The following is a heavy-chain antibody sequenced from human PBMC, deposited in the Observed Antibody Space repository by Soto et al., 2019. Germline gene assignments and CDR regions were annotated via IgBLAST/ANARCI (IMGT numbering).Heavy chain of an antibody. CDR2: IYYSGST. Sequence: SETLSLTCTVSGGSISSYYWSWIRQPPGKGLEWIGYIYYSGSTNYNPSLKSRVTISVDTSKNQFSLKLSSVTAADTAVYYCARVGREYYDFWSGYYTGILPTQYYYYMDVWGKGTTVTVSS. D-gene: IGHD3-3*01. V-gene: IGHV4-59*01. CDR1: GGSISSYY. J-gene: IGHJ6*03. CDR3: ARVGREYYDFWSGYYTGILPTQYYYYMDV.